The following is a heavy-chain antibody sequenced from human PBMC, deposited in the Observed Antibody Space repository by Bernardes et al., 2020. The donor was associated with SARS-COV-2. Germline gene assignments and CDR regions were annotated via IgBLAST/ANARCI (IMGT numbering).Heavy chain of an antibody. J-gene: IGHJ1*01. D-gene: IGHD5-18*01. CDR2: IYRAGSGSTT. Sequence: LRLSCAASGFTVSNNYMNWVRQAPGKGLEWVSVIYRAGSGSTTYYADSVGGRFTISRDDSTNTIYLQMNSLRADDTAVYYCASHRGFNYGYGGTFHFWGQGTLVTVSS. CDR1: GFTVSNNY. CDR3: ASHRGFNYGYGGTFHF. V-gene: IGHV3-53*01.